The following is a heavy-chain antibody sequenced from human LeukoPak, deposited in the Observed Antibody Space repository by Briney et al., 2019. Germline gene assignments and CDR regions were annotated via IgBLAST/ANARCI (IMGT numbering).Heavy chain of an antibody. CDR2: IYYSGST. CDR3: ARAPNPAYYDSSGYWVGDY. CDR1: GGSISSGDYY. J-gene: IGHJ4*02. D-gene: IGHD3-22*01. V-gene: IGHV4-30-4*01. Sequence: PSQTLSLTCTVSGGSISSGDYYWSWIRQPPGKGLEWIGYIYYSGSTYYNPSLKRRVTISVDTSKNQFSLKLSSVTAADTAVYYCARAPNPAYYDSSGYWVGDYWGQGTLVTVSS.